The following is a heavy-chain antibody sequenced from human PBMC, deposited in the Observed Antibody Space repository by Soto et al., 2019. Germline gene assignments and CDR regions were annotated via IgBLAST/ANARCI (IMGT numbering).Heavy chain of an antibody. V-gene: IGHV4-31*03. CDR2: IYYSGST. CDR1: GGSLSSGAYY. D-gene: IGHD3-22*01. Sequence: QVQLQESGPGLVKPSQTLSLTCTVSGGSLSSGAYYWSWIRQHPGKGLEWIGYIYYSGSTYYNPSLESRVPLSVDTSRKQFSLKVSSVTAADTAMHYCARANYFESSGPFDYWGPGTLVTVSS. J-gene: IGHJ4*02. CDR3: ARANYFESSGPFDY.